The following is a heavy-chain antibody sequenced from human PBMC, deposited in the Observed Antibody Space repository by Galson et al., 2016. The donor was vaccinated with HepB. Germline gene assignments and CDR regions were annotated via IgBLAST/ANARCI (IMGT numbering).Heavy chain of an antibody. CDR1: GFTFNRRG. Sequence: SLRLSCAASGFTFNRRGMHWVRQAPGKGLEWVAADSMDGRRKFYADSAKGRFTISRDNSNNMLFLQMSSLRVDDTAVYYCARELTYYDFWSGYSYPKYYYYGMDVWGQGTTVTVSS. CDR3: ARELTYYDFWSGYSYPKYYYYGMDV. CDR2: DSMDGRRK. V-gene: IGHV3-30*03. J-gene: IGHJ6*02. D-gene: IGHD3-3*01.